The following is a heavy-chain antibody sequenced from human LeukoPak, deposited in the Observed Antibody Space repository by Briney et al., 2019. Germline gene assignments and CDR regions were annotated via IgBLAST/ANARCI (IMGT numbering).Heavy chain of an antibody. V-gene: IGHV4-34*01. J-gene: IGHJ5*02. CDR2: INHSGST. Sequence: SETLSLTCAVHGGSFSGYYWSWIRQPPGKGLEWIGEINHSGSTNYNPSLKSRVTISVDTSKNQFSLKLSSVTAADTAVYYCARNWIAVAANHYNWFDPWGQGTLVTVSS. D-gene: IGHD6-19*01. CDR1: GGSFSGYY. CDR3: ARNWIAVAANHYNWFDP.